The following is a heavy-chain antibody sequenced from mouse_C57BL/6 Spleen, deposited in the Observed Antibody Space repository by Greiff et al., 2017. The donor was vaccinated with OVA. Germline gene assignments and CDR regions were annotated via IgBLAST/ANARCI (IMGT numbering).Heavy chain of an antibody. CDR1: GYTFTSYG. J-gene: IGHJ2*01. D-gene: IGHD1-1*01. CDR2: IYPRSGNT. CDR3: ARAIYYYGSSYPYFDY. V-gene: IGHV1-81*01. Sequence: QVQLQQSGAELARTGASVKLSCKASGYTFTSYGISWVKQRTGQGLEWIGEIYPRSGNTYYNEKFKGKATLTADKSSSTAYMELRSLTSEDSAVYFCARAIYYYGSSYPYFDYWGQGTTLTVSS.